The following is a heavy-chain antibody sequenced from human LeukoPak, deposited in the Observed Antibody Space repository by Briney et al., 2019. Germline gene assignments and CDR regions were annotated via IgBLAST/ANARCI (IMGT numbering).Heavy chain of an antibody. J-gene: IGHJ4*02. V-gene: IGHV4-31*03. CDR3: ARQTYYYDSSGYYQSWGYFDY. CDR1: GGSISSGGYY. D-gene: IGHD3-22*01. CDR2: IYYSGST. Sequence: SETLSLTCTVSGGSISSGGYYWSWIRQHPGKGLEWIGYIYYSGSTYYNPSLKSRVTISVDTSKNQFSLKLSSMTAADTAVYYCARQTYYYDSSGYYQSWGYFDYWGQGTLVTVSS.